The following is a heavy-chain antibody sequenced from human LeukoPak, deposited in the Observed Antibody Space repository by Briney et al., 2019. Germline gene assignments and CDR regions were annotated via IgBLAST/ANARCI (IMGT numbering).Heavy chain of an antibody. CDR3: AKTQGYYDA. CDR1: GFTFSNSA. CDR2: IWGPDDKT. V-gene: IGHV3-23*01. D-gene: IGHD2-15*01. J-gene: IGHJ5*02. Sequence: GGCLRLSFVASGFTFSNSAVTWVRQDPGEGLGLVSCIWGPDDKTVYGDAVKGRFTISRDNSKNTLYLQMNSLRADDTAVYYCAKTQGYYDAWGQGALVTVSS.